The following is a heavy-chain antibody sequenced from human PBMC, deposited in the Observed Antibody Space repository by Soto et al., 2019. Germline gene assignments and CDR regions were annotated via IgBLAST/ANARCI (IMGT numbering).Heavy chain of an antibody. CDR3: VKVLTQVSWIDGHNS. D-gene: IGHD2-2*03. CDR2: INRYGDNT. CDR1: GFSCDEYS. Sequence: PWGSQRLSCAASGFSCDEYSMHWVRAAPGKGLEWVSLINRYGDNTYDADSVKGRYTISRGNSKISLYLHRSSLRIEDTAFYYCVKVLTQVSWIDGHNSWGHGALVNLS. V-gene: IGHV3-43*01. J-gene: IGHJ5*01.